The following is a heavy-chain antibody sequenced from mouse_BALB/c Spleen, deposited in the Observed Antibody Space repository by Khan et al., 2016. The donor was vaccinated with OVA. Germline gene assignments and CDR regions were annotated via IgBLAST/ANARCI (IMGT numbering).Heavy chain of an antibody. Sequence: DLVKPGASVKLSCKASGYTFTSYWINWIKQRPGQGLEWVGHIGPGSGNPYYNEIFKCKASLTVDTSSSPVYIQLSSLSSEDSAVYFCASSNYYGNGLYAIDYWGQVISVTVSS. D-gene: IGHD1-1*01. CDR2: IGPGSGNP. CDR1: GYTFTSYW. V-gene: IGHV1S41*01. J-gene: IGHJ4*01. CDR3: ASSNYYGNGLYAIDY.